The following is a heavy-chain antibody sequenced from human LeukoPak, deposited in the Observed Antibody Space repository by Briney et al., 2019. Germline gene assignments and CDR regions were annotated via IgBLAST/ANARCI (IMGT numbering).Heavy chain of an antibody. Sequence: PGGSLRLSCAVSGLTFSNYAMTWVRQGPGKGLEWVSAISDSGDYTYYADSVKGRFTISRDNSKNTLYLQMNSLRAEGTAVYYCARDAWELLRGYFDYWGQGTLVTVSS. CDR3: ARDAWELLRGYFDY. CDR1: GLTFSNYA. D-gene: IGHD1-26*01. CDR2: ISDSGDYT. V-gene: IGHV3-23*01. J-gene: IGHJ4*02.